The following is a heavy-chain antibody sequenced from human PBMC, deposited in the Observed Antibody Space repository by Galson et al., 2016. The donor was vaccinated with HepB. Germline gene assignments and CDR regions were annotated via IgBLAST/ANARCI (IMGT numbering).Heavy chain of an antibody. CDR3: ARAGRGGYYDSSGYDY. CDR1: GFIFSSYG. Sequence: SLRLSCAASGFIFSSYGMNWVRQAPGKGLEWVSYIRSSSSTIYYADSVKGRFTISRDNAKNSLYLQMSSLRDEDTAEYYCARAGRGGYYDSSGYDYWGQGILVTVSS. J-gene: IGHJ4*02. D-gene: IGHD3-22*01. CDR2: IRSSSSTI. V-gene: IGHV3-48*02.